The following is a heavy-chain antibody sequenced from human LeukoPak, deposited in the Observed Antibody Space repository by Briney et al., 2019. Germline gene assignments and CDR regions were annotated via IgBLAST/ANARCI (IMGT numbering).Heavy chain of an antibody. CDR1: GFTFSSYG. Sequence: GGSLRLSCAASGFTFSSYGMHWVRQAPGKGLEWVAFIRYDGSNKYYADSVKGRFTISRDNSKNTLYLQMNSLRAEDTAVYYCAKDPKTAAEMVYFDCWGQGTLVTVSS. V-gene: IGHV3-30*02. CDR2: IRYDGSNK. D-gene: IGHD6-13*01. J-gene: IGHJ4*02. CDR3: AKDPKTAAEMVYFDC.